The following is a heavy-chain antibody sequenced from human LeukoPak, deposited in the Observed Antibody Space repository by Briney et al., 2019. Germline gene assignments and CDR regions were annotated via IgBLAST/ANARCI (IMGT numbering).Heavy chain of an antibody. CDR3: ARDSGYSYGFDY. V-gene: IGHV4-38-2*02. CDR1: GYSISSGYY. D-gene: IGHD5-18*01. CDR2: IYHSGST. J-gene: IGHJ4*02. Sequence: PSETPSLTCTVSGYSISSGYYWGWIRQPPGKGLEWIGSIYHSGSTYYNPSLKSRVTISVDTSKNQFSLKLSSVTAADTAVYYCARDSGYSYGFDYWGQGTLVTVSS.